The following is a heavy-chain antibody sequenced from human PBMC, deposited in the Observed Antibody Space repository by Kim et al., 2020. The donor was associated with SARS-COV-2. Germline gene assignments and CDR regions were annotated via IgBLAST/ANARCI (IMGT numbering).Heavy chain of an antibody. D-gene: IGHD2-15*01. CDR3: ARRVSELLVNWFDP. CDR1: GYTFTGYY. J-gene: IGHJ5*02. Sequence: ASVKVSCKASGYTFTGYYMHWVRQAPGQGLEWMGWINPNSGGTNYAQKFQGRVTMTRDTSISTAYMELSRLRSDDTAVYYCARRVSELLVNWFDPWGQGTLVTVSS. V-gene: IGHV1-2*02. CDR2: INPNSGGT.